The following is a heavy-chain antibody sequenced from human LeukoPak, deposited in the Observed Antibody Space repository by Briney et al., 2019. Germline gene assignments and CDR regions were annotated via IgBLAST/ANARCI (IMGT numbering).Heavy chain of an antibody. V-gene: IGHV3-53*04. CDR1: GFTVSSNY. Sequence: GSLRLSCAASGFTVSSNYMSWVRQAPGKGLEWVSVIYSGGSTYYADSVKGRFTTSRHNSKNTLYLQMNSLRAEDTAVYYCARSVAPFTFDPWGQGTLVTVSS. CDR3: ARSVAPFTFDP. D-gene: IGHD4-23*01. J-gene: IGHJ5*02. CDR2: IYSGGST.